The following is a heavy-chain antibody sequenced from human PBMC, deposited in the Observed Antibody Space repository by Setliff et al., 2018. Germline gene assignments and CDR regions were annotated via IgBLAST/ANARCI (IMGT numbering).Heavy chain of an antibody. CDR1: GGYISIGDYY. J-gene: IGHJ4*02. Sequence: KASETLSLTCTVSGGYISIGDYYWSWIRQPPGKGLEWIGYIYSSGSTYYNPSLKSRVSISVDTSKNQFSLKLSSVTAADTAVYYCARESRYYYDNLGTLDYWGQGTLVTVSS. V-gene: IGHV4-30-4*08. CDR3: ARESRYYYDNLGTLDY. D-gene: IGHD3-22*01. CDR2: IYSSGST.